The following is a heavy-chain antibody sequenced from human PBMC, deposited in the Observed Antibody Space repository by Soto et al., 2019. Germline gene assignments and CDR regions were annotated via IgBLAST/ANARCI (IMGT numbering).Heavy chain of an antibody. V-gene: IGHV3-15*01. CDR3: STAPISL. J-gene: IGHJ4*02. Sequence: GGALRLACVVSGFTFSNVWMSWVRQAPGKGLEWVGRIKSKTDGGTTNYAAPVKGRFTISRDDSKNTLYLQMNSLKTEDTAVYFCSTAPISLWGQGTLVTVSS. CDR2: IKSKTDGGTT. CDR1: GFTFSNVW.